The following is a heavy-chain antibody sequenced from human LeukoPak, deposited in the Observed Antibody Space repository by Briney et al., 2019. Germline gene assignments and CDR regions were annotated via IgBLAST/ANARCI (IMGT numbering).Heavy chain of an antibody. D-gene: IGHD6-6*01. CDR3: ALAARYYYYTMDV. CDR1: GCTFTGYY. V-gene: IGHV1-46*01. J-gene: IGHJ6*02. Sequence: ASVKVSCKASGCTFTGYYMHWVRQAPGQGLEWMGIINPSGGSTSHTQKFQGRVTLTRDTSTSTVYMELSSLRSEDTAVYYCALAARYYYYTMDVWGQGTTVTVSS. CDR2: INPSGGST.